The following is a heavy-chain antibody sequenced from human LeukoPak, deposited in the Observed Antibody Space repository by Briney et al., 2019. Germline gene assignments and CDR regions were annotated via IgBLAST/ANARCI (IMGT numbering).Heavy chain of an antibody. Sequence: GGSLRLSCAASGFTFSSYSMNWVRQAPGKGLEWVSSISSSSYIYYADSVKGRFTISRDNAKNSLYLQMNSLRAEDTAVYYCARDADFWSGYLSWFDPWGQGTLVTVSS. D-gene: IGHD3-3*01. J-gene: IGHJ5*02. V-gene: IGHV3-21*01. CDR3: ARDADFWSGYLSWFDP. CDR1: GFTFSSYS. CDR2: ISSSSYI.